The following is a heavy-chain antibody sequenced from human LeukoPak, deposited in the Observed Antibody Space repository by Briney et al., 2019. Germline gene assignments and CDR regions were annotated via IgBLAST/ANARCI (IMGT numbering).Heavy chain of an antibody. Sequence: GGSLRLSCAASGFTVSSNYMSWVRQAPGKGLEWVSYISSSGSTIYYADSVKGRFTISRDNAKNSLYLQMNSLRAEDTAVYYCARGVRYYYDSSTTHYDYWGQGTLVTVSS. D-gene: IGHD3-22*01. V-gene: IGHV3-11*04. J-gene: IGHJ4*02. CDR3: ARGVRYYYDSSTTHYDY. CDR2: ISSSGSTI. CDR1: GFTVSSNY.